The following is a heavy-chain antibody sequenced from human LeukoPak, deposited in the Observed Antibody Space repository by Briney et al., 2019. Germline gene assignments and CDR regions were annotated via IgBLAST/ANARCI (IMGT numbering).Heavy chain of an antibody. Sequence: GGSLRLSCAASGFTVSSNYMSWVRQAPGKGLEWVSVIYSGGSTYYADSVKGRITISRDNSKNTLYLQMNSLRAEDTAVYYCATVGLTMVRGVRYYYNGMDVWGQGTTVTVSS. D-gene: IGHD3-10*01. CDR1: GFTVSSNY. J-gene: IGHJ6*02. CDR3: ATVGLTMVRGVRYYYNGMDV. V-gene: IGHV3-66*01. CDR2: IYSGGST.